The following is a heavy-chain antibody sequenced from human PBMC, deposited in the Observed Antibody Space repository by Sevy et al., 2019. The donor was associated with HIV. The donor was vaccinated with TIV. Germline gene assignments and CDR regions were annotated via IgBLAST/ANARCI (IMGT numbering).Heavy chain of an antibody. Sequence: ASVKVSCKASGYIFSGYYFYWVRQAPGQGLELMGWINPESGDTNYARKFQGRVTMIRDTSVTTAYMTLSRLKSNDTALYYCARGPLVSYYDFWKRAPDYWGQGTLVTVSS. J-gene: IGHJ4*02. CDR3: ARGPLVSYYDFWKRAPDY. V-gene: IGHV1-2*02. D-gene: IGHD3-3*01. CDR2: INPESGDT. CDR1: GYIFSGYY.